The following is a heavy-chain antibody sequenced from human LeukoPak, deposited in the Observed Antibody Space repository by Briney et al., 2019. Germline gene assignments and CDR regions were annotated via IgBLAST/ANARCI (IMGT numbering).Heavy chain of an antibody. Sequence: SETLSLTCAVYGGSFSGYYWSWIRQPPGKGLAWIGEINHSGSTNYNPSLKSRVTISVDTSKNQFSLKLSSVTAADTAVYYCARRGYSHRADGKPSGFYDYWGQGTLVTVSS. CDR3: ARRGYSHRADGKPSGFYDY. D-gene: IGHD5-18*01. V-gene: IGHV4-34*01. J-gene: IGHJ4*02. CDR1: GGSFSGYY. CDR2: INHSGST.